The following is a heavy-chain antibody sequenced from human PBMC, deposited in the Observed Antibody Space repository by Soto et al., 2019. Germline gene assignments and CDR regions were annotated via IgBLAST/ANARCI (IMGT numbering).Heavy chain of an antibody. V-gene: IGHV3-30*18. CDR3: SKGSTAMTYFDY. D-gene: IGHD5-18*01. Sequence: QEQLVESGGGVVQPGRSLRLSCAASGFTFSSYGMHWVRQAPGKGLEWVAVISYDGSNKYYVDSVKGRFTISRDNSKNMLYLQMNRLRAEDTAVYYCSKGSTAMTYFDYWGQGTLVTVSS. CDR1: GFTFSSYG. CDR2: ISYDGSNK. J-gene: IGHJ4*02.